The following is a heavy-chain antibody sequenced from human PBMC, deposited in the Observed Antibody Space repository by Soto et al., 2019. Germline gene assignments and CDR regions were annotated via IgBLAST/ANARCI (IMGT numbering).Heavy chain of an antibody. CDR2: IHHRGNT. V-gene: IGHV4-59*02. CDR3: TRLAMVAGGGWPDP. Sequence: SETLSLTCTVSGDSVTNHFWSWIRQPPGKGLEWIGYIHHRGNTKYNPSLKSRVTISVDTSKNQFSLKLSSVTAADTAVYYCTRLAMVAGGGWPDPWGQGTRVSVSS. D-gene: IGHD5-18*01. CDR1: GDSVTNHF. J-gene: IGHJ5*02.